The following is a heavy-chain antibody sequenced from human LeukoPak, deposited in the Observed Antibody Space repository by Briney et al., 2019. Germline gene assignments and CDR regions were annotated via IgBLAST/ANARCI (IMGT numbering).Heavy chain of an antibody. CDR1: GFTFDDYA. CDR2: ISWNSGSI. CDR3: AKGRGYYDSSGYPHWYFDP. J-gene: IGHJ2*01. V-gene: IGHV3-9*01. D-gene: IGHD3-22*01. Sequence: PGRSLRLSCAASGFTFDDYAMHWVRQAPGKGLEWVSGISWNSGSIGYADSVKGRFTISRDNAKNSLYLQMNSLRAEDTALYYCAKGRGYYDSSGYPHWYFDPWGRGTLVTVSS.